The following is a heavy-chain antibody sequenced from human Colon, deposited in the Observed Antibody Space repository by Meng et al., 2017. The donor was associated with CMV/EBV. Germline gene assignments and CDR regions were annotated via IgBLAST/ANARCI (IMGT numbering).Heavy chain of an antibody. CDR2: FDPRGDST. CDR3: VRDNSDWSKDF. Sequence: QVQLVQSGAEVKRPGDSVKVSCKASGYTFKFSSMHWVRQAPGQGPEWMGIFDPRGDSTNYAQKFQGRLRLTEDRSKTTMYLELTGLRSEDTAVYYCVRDNSDWSKDFWGQGTLVTVSS. CDR1: GYTFKFSS. D-gene: IGHD6-19*01. J-gene: IGHJ4*02. V-gene: IGHV1-46*02.